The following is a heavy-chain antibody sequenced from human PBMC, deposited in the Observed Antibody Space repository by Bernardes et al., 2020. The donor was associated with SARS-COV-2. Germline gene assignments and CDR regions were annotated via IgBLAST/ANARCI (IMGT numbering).Heavy chain of an antibody. V-gene: IGHV3-7*04. CDR1: GFTFGDYW. Sequence: GGSLRLSCVASGFTFGDYWMHWVRRVPGKGLEWVANIKQDGSEKFYVDSVKGRFTISRDNTKNSLYLQMSSLRDEDTAVYYCARDHIWFGESPEHFDYWGQGTLVTVSS. J-gene: IGHJ4*02. D-gene: IGHD3-10*01. CDR3: ARDHIWFGESPEHFDY. CDR2: IKQDGSEK.